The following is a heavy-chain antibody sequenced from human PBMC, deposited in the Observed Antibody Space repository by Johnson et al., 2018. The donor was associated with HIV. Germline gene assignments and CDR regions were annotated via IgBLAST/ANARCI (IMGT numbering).Heavy chain of an antibody. CDR1: GFTFSSNY. D-gene: IGHD3-9*01. Sequence: QVQLMESGGGLVQPGRSLRLSCTTSGFTFSSNYMSWVRQAPGKGLEWVSYISSSGSTIYYADSVKGRFTISRDNAKNSLYLQMNSLRAEDTAVYYCASVYYDILTGYYYDAFDMWGQGTVVTVSS. J-gene: IGHJ3*02. CDR2: ISSSGSTI. V-gene: IGHV3-11*04. CDR3: ASVYYDILTGYYYDAFDM.